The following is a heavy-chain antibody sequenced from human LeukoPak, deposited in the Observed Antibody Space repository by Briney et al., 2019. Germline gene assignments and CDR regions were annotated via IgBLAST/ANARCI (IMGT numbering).Heavy chain of an antibody. CDR2: IKHDGSEK. CDR1: GFPHSSYW. D-gene: IGHD5-18*01. CDR3: ARSGYSYGFDY. J-gene: IGHJ4*02. V-gene: IGHV3-7*01. Sequence: GGGLSLSRAVSGFPHSSYWMSWVRDAPARGRVGVGNIKHDGSEKYYGDSVKGRVTISRDNAKNSLYLQMNSLRAEDTAVYYCARSGYSYGFDYWGQGTLVTVSS.